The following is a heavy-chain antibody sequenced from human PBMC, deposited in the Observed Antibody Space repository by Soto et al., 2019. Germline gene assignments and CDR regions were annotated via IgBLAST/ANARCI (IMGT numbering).Heavy chain of an antibody. CDR3: ARHPSGIAVADPYYYYGMDV. Sequence: PGESLKTSCTGCGYSFTSYCISCEREMPEKGLEWLGRIDPSDSYTNYSPSFQGHVTISADKSISTAYLQWSSLKASDTAMSYCARHPSGIAVADPYYYYGMDVWGQGTTVIVSS. CDR2: IDPSDSYT. D-gene: IGHD6-19*01. CDR1: GYSFTSYC. V-gene: IGHV5-10-1*01. J-gene: IGHJ6*02.